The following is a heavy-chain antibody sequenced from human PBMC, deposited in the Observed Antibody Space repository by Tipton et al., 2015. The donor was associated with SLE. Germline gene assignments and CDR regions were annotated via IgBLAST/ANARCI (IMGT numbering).Heavy chain of an antibody. V-gene: IGHV4-59*01. CDR3: ARASAGNGYSFDY. CDR1: GVSIRTYY. Sequence: TLSLTCTVSGVSIRTYYWSWIRQPPGKGLEWIGYIYHTGSTTYNPSLKSRVSMSVDTSKNQFSLRLSSVTAADTAVYYCARASAGNGYSFDYWGQGTLVTVSS. CDR2: IYHTGST. D-gene: IGHD4-23*01. J-gene: IGHJ4*02.